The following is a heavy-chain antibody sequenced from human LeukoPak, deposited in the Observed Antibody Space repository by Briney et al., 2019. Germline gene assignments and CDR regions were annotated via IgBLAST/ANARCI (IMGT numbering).Heavy chain of an antibody. D-gene: IGHD2-15*01. V-gene: IGHV3-33*01. Sequence: SGGSLRLSCAASGFTFSSYGMHWVRQAPGKGLEWVAVIWYDGSNKYYADSVKGRFTISRDNSKNTLYLQMNSLRAEDTAVYYCVRARYCSGGSCYDDAFDIWGQGTMVNVSS. CDR3: VRARYCSGGSCYDDAFDI. CDR2: IWYDGSNK. J-gene: IGHJ3*02. CDR1: GFTFSSYG.